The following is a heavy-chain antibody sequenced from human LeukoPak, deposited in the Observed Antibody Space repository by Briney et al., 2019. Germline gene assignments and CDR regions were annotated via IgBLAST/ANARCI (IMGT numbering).Heavy chain of an antibody. Sequence: SETLSLTCTVSGGSISSYYWSWIRQPAGKGLEWIGRIYTSGSTNYNPSLKSRVTMSVDTSKNQFSPKLSSVTAADTAVYYCARDSDYDFWSGYTDGYYYGMDVWGQGTTVTVSS. D-gene: IGHD3-3*01. CDR1: GGSISSYY. CDR3: ARDSDYDFWSGYTDGYYYGMDV. V-gene: IGHV4-4*07. J-gene: IGHJ6*02. CDR2: IYTSGST.